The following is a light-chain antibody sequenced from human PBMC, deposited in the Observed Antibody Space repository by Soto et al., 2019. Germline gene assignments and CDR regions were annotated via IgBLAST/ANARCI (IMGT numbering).Light chain of an antibody. V-gene: IGKV4-1*01. CDR2: WAS. CDR3: QQYHSTPYT. Sequence: DIVMTQSPDSLGVSLGERATINCKSSQSVLYSSNNKNYLAWYQQKPGQPPKLLIYWASTRESGVPDRCSGSGSGTDFTLTISSLQAEDVEVYYCQQYHSTPYTFGQGTKLEIK. J-gene: IGKJ2*01. CDR1: QSVLYSSNNKNY.